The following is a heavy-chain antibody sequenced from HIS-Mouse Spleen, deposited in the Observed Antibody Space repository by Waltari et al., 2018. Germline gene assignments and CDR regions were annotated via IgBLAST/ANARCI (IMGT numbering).Heavy chain of an antibody. Sequence: EVQLVESGGGLVKPGGSLRLSCAASGFTFSNAWMSWVRQAPGKGLEWVGLIKSKTDGGTTDYAAPVKGRFTISRDDSKNTLYLQMNSLKTEDTAVYYCTTDTVGATDYWGQGTLVTVSS. CDR1: GFTFSNAW. V-gene: IGHV3-15*01. CDR2: IKSKTDGGTT. D-gene: IGHD1-26*01. J-gene: IGHJ4*02. CDR3: TTDTVGATDY.